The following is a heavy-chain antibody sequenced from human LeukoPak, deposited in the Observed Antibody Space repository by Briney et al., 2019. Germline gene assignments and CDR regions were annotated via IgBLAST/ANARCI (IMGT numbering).Heavy chain of an antibody. D-gene: IGHD2-8*01. CDR2: IYYSGST. CDR1: GGSISSDY. V-gene: IGHV4-59*01. CDR3: ARVKTKRSYFDY. J-gene: IGHJ4*02. Sequence: SETLSLTCTVSGGSISSDYWSWIRQPPGKGLEWIGYIYYSGSTNYNPSLKSRVTISVDTSKNQFSLKLSSVTAADTAVYYCARVKTKRSYFDYWGQGTLVTGSS.